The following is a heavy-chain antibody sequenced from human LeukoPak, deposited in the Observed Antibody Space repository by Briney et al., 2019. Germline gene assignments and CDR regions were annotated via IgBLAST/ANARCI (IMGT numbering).Heavy chain of an antibody. D-gene: IGHD1-26*01. V-gene: IGHV3-30*04. CDR3: ARGMYSGSYYWYFDL. Sequence: GGSLRLSCAASGFTFSSYAMHWVRQAPGKGLEWVAVMSYDGMNKYYADSVKGRFTISRDNSKNTLYLRMNSLRAEDTAVYYCARGMYSGSYYWYFDLWGRGTLVTVSS. CDR2: MSYDGMNK. CDR1: GFTFSSYA. J-gene: IGHJ2*01.